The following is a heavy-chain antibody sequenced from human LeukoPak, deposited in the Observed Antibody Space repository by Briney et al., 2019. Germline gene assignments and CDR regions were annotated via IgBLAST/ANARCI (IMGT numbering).Heavy chain of an antibody. CDR2: ISYDGSNE. CDR1: GFTFSSCA. Sequence: GGSLRLSCAASGFTFSSCAMHWVRQAPGKGLEWVAVISYDGSNEYYADSVKGRFTISRDNSKNTLYLQMNSLRAEDTAVYYCARDRYGSYALDYWGQGTLVTVSS. V-gene: IGHV3-30-3*01. CDR3: ARDRYGSYALDY. D-gene: IGHD2-15*01. J-gene: IGHJ4*02.